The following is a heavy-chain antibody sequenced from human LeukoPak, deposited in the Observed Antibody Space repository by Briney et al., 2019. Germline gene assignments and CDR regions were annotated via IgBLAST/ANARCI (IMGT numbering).Heavy chain of an antibody. Sequence: GRTLRLSCAASGFTFSSYDMHWVRQAPAKGLVWGAVISYDGSNKYYADSVKGRFTISRDNSKNTLYLQMNSLRAEDTAVYYCAKDYHPCVDIVATPDYWGQGTLVTVSS. J-gene: IGHJ4*02. D-gene: IGHD5-12*01. V-gene: IGHV3-30*18. CDR2: ISYDGSNK. CDR1: GFTFSSYD. CDR3: AKDYHPCVDIVATPDY.